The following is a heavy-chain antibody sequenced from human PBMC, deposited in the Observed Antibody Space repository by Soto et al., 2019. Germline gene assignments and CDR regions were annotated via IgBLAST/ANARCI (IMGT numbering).Heavy chain of an antibody. V-gene: IGHV3-11*01. D-gene: IGHD3-22*01. J-gene: IGHJ1*01. CDR3: ARDASTRYYDSSGSTPFQH. CDR2: ISSSGRTI. Sequence: GGSLRLSCAASGFTFSDYHMSWIRQAPGKGLEWVSYISSSGRTIYYADSVKGRFTISRDNAKNSVYLQMNSLRAEDTAVYYCARDASTRYYDSSGSTPFQHWGQGTLVTVSS. CDR1: GFTFSDYH.